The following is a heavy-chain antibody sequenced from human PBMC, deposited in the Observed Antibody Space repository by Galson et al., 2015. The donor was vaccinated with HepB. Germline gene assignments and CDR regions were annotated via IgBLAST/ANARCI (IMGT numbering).Heavy chain of an antibody. J-gene: IGHJ6*02. Sequence: SLRLSCAASGFTFSSYGMHWVRQAPGKGLEWVAVISYDGSTNSYADFVKGRFTISRDNSKNTLYVQMNSLRPEDTAVYYCAKFGAGYYGSGSYAHYNLYGMDVWGQGTTVTVSS. D-gene: IGHD3-10*01. CDR1: GFTFSSYG. CDR3: AKFGAGYYGSGSYAHYNLYGMDV. CDR2: ISYDGSTN. V-gene: IGHV3-30*18.